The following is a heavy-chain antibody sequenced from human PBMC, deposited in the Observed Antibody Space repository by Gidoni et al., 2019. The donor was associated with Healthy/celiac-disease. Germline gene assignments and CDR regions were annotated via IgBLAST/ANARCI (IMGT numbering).Heavy chain of an antibody. J-gene: IGHJ5*02. D-gene: IGHD1-26*01. CDR2: INHSGST. Sequence: QVQLQQWGAGLLKPSETLSLTCAVYGGSFSGYYWSWIRQPPGKGLEWIGEINHSGSTNYNPSLKSRVTISVDTSKNQFSLKLSSVTAADTAVYYCARGLEGQLPTADWFDPWGQGTLVTVSS. CDR1: GGSFSGYY. V-gene: IGHV4-34*01. CDR3: ARGLEGQLPTADWFDP.